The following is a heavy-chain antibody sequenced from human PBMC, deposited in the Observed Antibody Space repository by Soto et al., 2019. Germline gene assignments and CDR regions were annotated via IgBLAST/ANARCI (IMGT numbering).Heavy chain of an antibody. V-gene: IGHV3-72*01. Sequence: EVQLVESGGGLVQPGGSLRLSCAASGLIFSDYHMDWVRQAPGKGLEWVGRIRRKANSYTTEYAESVKGRFTISRDDSKNSLYLKMNSLKSEDTAVYYCAMLGGWSGGSSGMDVWGQGTTVTVSS. CDR3: AMLGGWSGGSSGMDV. CDR2: IRRKANSYTT. CDR1: GLIFSDYH. D-gene: IGHD3-10*02. J-gene: IGHJ6*02.